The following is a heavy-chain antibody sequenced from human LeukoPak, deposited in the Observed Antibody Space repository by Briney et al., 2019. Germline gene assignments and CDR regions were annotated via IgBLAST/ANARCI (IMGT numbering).Heavy chain of an antibody. CDR3: AKEVTLGYCSSTSCSDP. Sequence: ESGGSLRLSCAASGFTFSSYAMCWVRQAPGKGLEWVSAISGSGGSTYYADSVKGRFTISRDNSKNTLYLQMNSLRAEDTAVYYCAKEVTLGYCSSTSCSDPWGQGTLVTVSS. D-gene: IGHD2-2*01. CDR1: GFTFSSYA. J-gene: IGHJ5*02. CDR2: ISGSGGST. V-gene: IGHV3-23*01.